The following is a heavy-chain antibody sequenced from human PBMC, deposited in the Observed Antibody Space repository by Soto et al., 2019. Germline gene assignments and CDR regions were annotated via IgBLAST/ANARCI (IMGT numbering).Heavy chain of an antibody. Sequence: QVPLVQSGAEVKKPGASVKVSCKASGYTFTSYGISWVRQAPGQGLEWMGWISAYNGNTNYAQKLQGRVTMTTDTSTSTAYMELRSLRSDDTAVYYCARVGSLWFGELLLDWYFDLWGRGTLVTVSS. CDR1: GYTFTSYG. D-gene: IGHD3-10*01. V-gene: IGHV1-18*01. CDR2: ISAYNGNT. CDR3: ARVGSLWFGELLLDWYFDL. J-gene: IGHJ2*01.